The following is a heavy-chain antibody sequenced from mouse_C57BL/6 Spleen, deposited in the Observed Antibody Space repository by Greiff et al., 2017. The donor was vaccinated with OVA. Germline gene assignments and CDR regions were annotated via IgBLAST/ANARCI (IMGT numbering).Heavy chain of an antibody. CDR2: IYPGSGST. V-gene: IGHV1-55*01. Sequence: VQVVESGAELVKPGASVKMSCKASGYTFTSYWITWVKQRPGQGLEWIGDIYPGSGSTNYNEKFKSKATLTVDTSSSTAYMQLSSLTSEDSAVYYCARGYGDGSTPFAYWGQGTLVTVSA. J-gene: IGHJ3*01. D-gene: IGHD1-1*01. CDR3: ARGYGDGSTPFAY. CDR1: GYTFTSYW.